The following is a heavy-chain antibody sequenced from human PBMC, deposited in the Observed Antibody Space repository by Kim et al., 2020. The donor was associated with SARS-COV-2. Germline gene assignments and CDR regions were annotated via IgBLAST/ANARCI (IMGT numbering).Heavy chain of an antibody. V-gene: IGHV3-73*01. J-gene: IGHJ6*02. Sequence: AAAVGGRFTISRDDSKNTAYLQMNSLKTEDTAVYYCTKVAAPGNNYYGMDVWGQGTTVTVSS. CDR3: TKVAAPGNNYYGMDV. D-gene: IGHD6-13*01.